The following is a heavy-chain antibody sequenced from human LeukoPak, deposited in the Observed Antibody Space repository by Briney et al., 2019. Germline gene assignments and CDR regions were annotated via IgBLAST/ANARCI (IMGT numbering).Heavy chain of an antibody. V-gene: IGHV3-30*02. D-gene: IGHD5-12*01. CDR1: GFTFSNFG. Sequence: PGGSLRLSCAASGFTFSNFGMHWVRQAPGKGLEWVAFIRYDGSNKYYADSVKGRFTISRDNSKNTLYLQMNSLRAEDTAVYYCAKGGYSGYEYNWFDPWGQGTLVTVSS. CDR2: IRYDGSNK. J-gene: IGHJ5*02. CDR3: AKGGYSGYEYNWFDP.